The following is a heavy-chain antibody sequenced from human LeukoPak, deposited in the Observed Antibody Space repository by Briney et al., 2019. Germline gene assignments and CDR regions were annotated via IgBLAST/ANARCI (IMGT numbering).Heavy chain of an antibody. CDR1: GFTFSSYW. J-gene: IGHJ4*02. CDR2: IHSDGRTT. Sequence: PGGSLRLSCAASGFTFSSYWMHWVRQAPGKGLVWISHIHSDGRTTSYADSVKGRFTISRDNAKNTPYLQMNSLRAEDTAVYYCARVELQWFEKFPNQYYFDYWGQGTLVTVSS. D-gene: IGHD3-10*01. CDR3: ARVELQWFEKFPNQYYFDY. V-gene: IGHV3-74*01.